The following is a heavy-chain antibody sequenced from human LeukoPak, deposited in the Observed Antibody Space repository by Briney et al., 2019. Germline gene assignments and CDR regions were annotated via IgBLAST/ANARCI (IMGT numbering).Heavy chain of an antibody. Sequence: ASVKVSCKASGYTFTGYYMHWVRQAPGQGLEWMGWINPNSGGTNYAQKFQGRVTMTRDTSISTAYMELSRLRSDDTAVYYCARNLVRQPRLDYWGQGTLVTVSS. D-gene: IGHD6-6*01. V-gene: IGHV1-2*02. CDR1: GYTFTGYY. J-gene: IGHJ4*02. CDR3: ARNLVRQPRLDY. CDR2: INPNSGGT.